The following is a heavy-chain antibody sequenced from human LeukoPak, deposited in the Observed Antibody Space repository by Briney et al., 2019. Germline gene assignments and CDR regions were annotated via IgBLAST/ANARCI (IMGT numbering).Heavy chain of an antibody. CDR3: ATKYSSSSY. J-gene: IGHJ4*02. Sequence: GGSLRLSCAASGFTFSSYDMHWVRHATGKGLEWVSVIYSGGSTYYADSVKGRFTISRDNSKNTLYLQMNSLRAEDTAVYYCATKYSSSSYWGQGTLVTVSS. D-gene: IGHD6-6*01. CDR1: GFTFSSYD. V-gene: IGHV3-66*01. CDR2: IYSGGST.